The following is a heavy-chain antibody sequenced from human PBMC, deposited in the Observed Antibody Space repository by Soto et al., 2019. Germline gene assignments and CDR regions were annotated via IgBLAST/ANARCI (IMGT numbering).Heavy chain of an antibody. V-gene: IGHV4-39*01. CDR1: GGSISSSSYY. Sequence: SETLSLTCTVSGGSISSSSYYWGWIRQPPGKGLEWIGSIYYSGSTYYNPSLKSRVTISVDTSKNQFSLKLSSVTAADTAVYYCARGYYYYYGMDVWGQGTTVTVSS. J-gene: IGHJ6*02. CDR3: ARGYYYYYGMDV. CDR2: IYYSGST.